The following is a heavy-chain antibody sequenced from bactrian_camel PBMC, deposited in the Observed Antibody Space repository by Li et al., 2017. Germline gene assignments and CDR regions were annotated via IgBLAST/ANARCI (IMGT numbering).Heavy chain of an antibody. CDR3: ATCLVVAGEYEYNY. CDR2: IYTGPGNT. Sequence: DVQLVESGGGSVQAGGSLRLSCAGAIITYSGYCMGWFRQIPDKDREGVAAIYTGPGNTYYADSVKGRFTISQDAAKNTVYLQMNNLKPEDTVLYNCATCLVVAGEYEYNYWGQGTQVTVS. CDR1: IITYSGYC. J-gene: IGHJ4*01. D-gene: IGHD6*01. V-gene: IGHV3S40*01.